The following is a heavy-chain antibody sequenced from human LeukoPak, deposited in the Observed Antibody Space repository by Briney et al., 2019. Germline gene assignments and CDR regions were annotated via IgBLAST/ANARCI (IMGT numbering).Heavy chain of an antibody. CDR1: GFTFSDYY. Sequence: GGSLRLSCAASGFTFSDYYMSWIRQAPGKGLEWVSYISSSGSTIYYADSVKGRFTISRDNAKNSLYLQMNSLRAEDTAVYYCARVEAAAGTESAFDIWGQGTMVTVSS. J-gene: IGHJ3*02. D-gene: IGHD6-13*01. CDR3: ARVEAAAGTESAFDI. CDR2: ISSSGSTI. V-gene: IGHV3-11*01.